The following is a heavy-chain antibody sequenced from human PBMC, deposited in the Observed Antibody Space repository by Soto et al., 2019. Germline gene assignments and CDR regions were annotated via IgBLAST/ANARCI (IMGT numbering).Heavy chain of an antibody. Sequence: GGSLRLSCAASGFTFSSYGMHWVRQAPGKGLEWVAVISYDGSNKYYADSVKGRFTISRDNSKNTLYLQMNSLRAEDTAVYYCAKDSGYSSWLFDYWGQGTLVTVSS. CDR2: ISYDGSNK. D-gene: IGHD6-19*01. V-gene: IGHV3-30*18. CDR3: AKDSGYSSWLFDY. CDR1: GFTFSSYG. J-gene: IGHJ4*02.